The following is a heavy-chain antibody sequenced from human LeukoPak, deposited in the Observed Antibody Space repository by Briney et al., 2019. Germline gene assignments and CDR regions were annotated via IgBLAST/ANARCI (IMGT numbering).Heavy chain of an antibody. V-gene: IGHV1-24*01. CDR1: GYTLTELS. CDR3: ATGPTQLWLGSEDYYGMDV. D-gene: IGHD5-18*01. CDR2: FDPEDGET. Sequence: ASVKVSCKGSGYTLTELSMHWVRQAPGKGGEWMGGFDPEDGETIYAQKFQGRVTMTEDTSTDTAYMELSSLRSEDTAVYYCATGPTQLWLGSEDYYGMDVWGKGTTVTVSS. J-gene: IGHJ6*04.